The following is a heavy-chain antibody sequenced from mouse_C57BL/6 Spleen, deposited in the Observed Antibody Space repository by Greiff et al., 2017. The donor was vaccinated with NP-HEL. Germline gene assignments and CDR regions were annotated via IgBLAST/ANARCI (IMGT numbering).Heavy chain of an antibody. Sequence: VQLQQSGPELVKPGASVKISCKASGYAFSSSWMNWVKQRPGKGLEWIGRIYPGDGDTNYNGKFKGKATLTADKSSSTAYMQLSSLTSEDSAVYFCARITTGNYYAMDYWGQGTSVTVSS. D-gene: IGHD1-1*01. CDR1: GYAFSSSW. CDR3: ARITTGNYYAMDY. CDR2: IYPGDGDT. J-gene: IGHJ4*01. V-gene: IGHV1-82*01.